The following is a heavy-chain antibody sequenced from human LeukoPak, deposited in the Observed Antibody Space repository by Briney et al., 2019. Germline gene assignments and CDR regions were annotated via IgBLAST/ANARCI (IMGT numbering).Heavy chain of an antibody. CDR2: ISGSGGST. Sequence: GGSLRLSCAASGFTFSSYAKNWVRQAPGPGLVWVSAISGSGGSTYYADSVKGRFTISRDNSKNTLYLQMNSLRAEDTAVYYCAKGSLGSWYYFDYWGQGTLVTVSS. J-gene: IGHJ4*02. V-gene: IGHV3-23*01. D-gene: IGHD6-13*01. CDR3: AKGSLGSWYYFDY. CDR1: GFTFSSYA.